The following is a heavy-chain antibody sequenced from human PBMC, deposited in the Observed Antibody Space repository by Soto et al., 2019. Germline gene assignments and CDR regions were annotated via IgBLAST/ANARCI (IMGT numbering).Heavy chain of an antibody. J-gene: IGHJ6*02. CDR1: GYSFTSYW. Sequence: PGESLKISCKGSGYSFTSYWISWVRQMPGKGLEWMGRIDPSDSYTNYSPSFQGHVTISADKSISTAYLQWSSLKASDTAMYYCATASSPLPKYYYYGMDVWGQGTTVTV. V-gene: IGHV5-10-1*01. CDR2: IDPSDSYT. CDR3: ATASSPLPKYYYYGMDV.